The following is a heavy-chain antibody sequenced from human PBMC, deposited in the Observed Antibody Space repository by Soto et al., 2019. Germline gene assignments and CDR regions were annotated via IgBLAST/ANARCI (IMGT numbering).Heavy chain of an antibody. V-gene: IGHV3-30*03. J-gene: IGHJ4*02. CDR2: ISSDGRNT. Sequence: QVQLVESGGGVVQPGRSLRLSCAASGFTFSSYAMHWVRQAPGKGLEWVAVISSDGRNTYYADSVKGRFTISRDNSKNTLYVQMNSLRAEDTAVYYCACDYGDYPFEYWGQGTLVTVSS. CDR1: GFTFSSYA. CDR3: ACDYGDYPFEY. D-gene: IGHD4-17*01.